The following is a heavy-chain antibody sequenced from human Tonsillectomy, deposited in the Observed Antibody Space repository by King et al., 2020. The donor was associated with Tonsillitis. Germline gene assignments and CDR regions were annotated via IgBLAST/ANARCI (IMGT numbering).Heavy chain of an antibody. D-gene: IGHD2-8*01. CDR3: VGTGGPEEWGIDY. CDR1: GFTFSNCT. V-gene: IGHV3-64D*06. CDR2: ISSNGGNT. Sequence: VQLVESGGGLVQPGGSLRLSCSASGFTFSNCTMHWVRQAPGKGLEYVSAISSNGGNTYYADSVKGRFSISRDNSKNTLYLQMNSLRTEDTAVYYCVGTGGPEEWGIDYWGQRSLVTVS. J-gene: IGHJ4*02.